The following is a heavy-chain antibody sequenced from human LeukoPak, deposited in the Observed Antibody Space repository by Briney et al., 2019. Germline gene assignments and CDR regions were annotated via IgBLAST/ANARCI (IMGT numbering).Heavy chain of an antibody. CDR1: GGSISSYY. D-gene: IGHD6-25*01. CDR3: ARGGSSSGLNHFDN. CDR2: IYYSGST. V-gene: IGHV4-59*01. J-gene: IGHJ4*02. Sequence: PSETLSLTCTVSGGSISSYYWNWIRQPPEKGLEWIGYIYYSGSTNYNPSLKSRVTISVDTSKNQFSLRLNSLTAADTGVYYCARGGSSSGLNHFDNWGQGILVTVSS.